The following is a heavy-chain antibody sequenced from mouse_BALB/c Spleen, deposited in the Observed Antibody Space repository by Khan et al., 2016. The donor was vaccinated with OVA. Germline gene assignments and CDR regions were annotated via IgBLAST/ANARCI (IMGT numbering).Heavy chain of an antibody. CDR3: ADHLIGSFVC. CDR2: ISSGGDHT. V-gene: IGHV5-6*01. Sequence: EVQLQESGGDLVKPGGSQKLSCAASGFTFSSYSMSWVRQTPDKRLEWVASISSGGDHTYYLDSVKGRFTISRDNAKNTLYLQMSDLKSEDTAMYYCADHLIGSFVCWGQGTLVTVSA. J-gene: IGHJ3*01. CDR1: GFTFSSYS.